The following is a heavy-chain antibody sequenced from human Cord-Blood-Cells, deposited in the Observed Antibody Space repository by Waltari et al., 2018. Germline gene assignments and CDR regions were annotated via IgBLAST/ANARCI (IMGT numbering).Heavy chain of an antibody. J-gene: IGHJ5*02. CDR3: ARKGGIAAAGGWFDP. CDR1: GGSISSGSYY. D-gene: IGHD6-13*01. CDR2: IYTSGST. V-gene: IGHV4-61*09. Sequence: QVQLQESGPGLVKPSQTLSLTRTVSGGSISSGSYYWRWIRQPAGKGLEWIGYIYTSGSTNYNPSLKSRVTISVDTSKNQFSLKLSSVTAADTAVYYCARKGGIAAAGGWFDPWGQGTLVTVSS.